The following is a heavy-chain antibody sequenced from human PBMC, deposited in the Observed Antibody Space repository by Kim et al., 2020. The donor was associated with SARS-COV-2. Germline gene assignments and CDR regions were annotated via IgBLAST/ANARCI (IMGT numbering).Heavy chain of an antibody. J-gene: IGHJ5*02. CDR1: GFTFGDYA. V-gene: IGHV3-9*01. Sequence: GGSLRLSCAASGFTFGDYAMHWVRQAPGKGLEWVSGISWNSGSIGYADSVKGRFTISRDNAKNSLYLQMNSLRAEDTALYYCAKDPRITMVRGVIIGPWFDPWGRGTLVTVSS. D-gene: IGHD3-10*01. CDR2: ISWNSGSI. CDR3: AKDPRITMVRGVIIGPWFDP.